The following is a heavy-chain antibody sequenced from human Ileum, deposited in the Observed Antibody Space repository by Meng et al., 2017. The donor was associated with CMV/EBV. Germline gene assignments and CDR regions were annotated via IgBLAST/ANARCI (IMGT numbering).Heavy chain of an antibody. Sequence: QXGXEVXKPGASAKVSCKASGCRFTGYYIHWVRQAPGQGLEWMGWISPNNGGTKYAQKFQGRITMTRDTSISTVYMELSRLRSDDTAVYYCARANTFYFSLGGYEDAYFDYWGQGSLVTVSS. CDR2: ISPNNGGT. V-gene: IGHV1-2*02. J-gene: IGHJ4*02. CDR3: ARANTFYFSLGGYEDAYFDY. CDR1: GCRFTGYY. D-gene: IGHD3-16*01.